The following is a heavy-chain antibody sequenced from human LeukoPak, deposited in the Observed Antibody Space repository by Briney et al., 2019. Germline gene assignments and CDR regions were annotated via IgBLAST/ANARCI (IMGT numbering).Heavy chain of an antibody. V-gene: IGHV4-61*02. CDR1: GGSISSGSYY. D-gene: IGHD3-16*01. CDR3: ARDVGCRILCRY. J-gene: IGHJ4*02. Sequence: SETLSLTCTVSGGSISSGSYYWSWIRQPAGKGLEWIGRIYTSGSTNYNPSLKSRVTISVDTSKNQFSLKLSSVTAADTAVYCCARDVGCRILCRYWGQGILVTVSS. CDR2: IYTSGST.